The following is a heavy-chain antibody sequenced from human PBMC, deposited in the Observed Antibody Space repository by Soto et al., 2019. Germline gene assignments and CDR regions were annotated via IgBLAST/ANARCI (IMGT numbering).Heavy chain of an antibody. J-gene: IGHJ4*02. V-gene: IGHV3-30*18. CDR2: ISYDGSNK. CDR1: GFTFRSYG. CDR3: SKGGWELLGRGGY. Sequence: ESGGGVVQPGRSLRLSCAASGFTFRSYGMHWVRQAPGKVLEWVAVISYDGSNKYYADSVKGRFTISRDNSKNTLYLQMNSLRGEGTAVYYFSKGGWELLGRGGYWGQGTLVTVYS. D-gene: IGHD1-26*01.